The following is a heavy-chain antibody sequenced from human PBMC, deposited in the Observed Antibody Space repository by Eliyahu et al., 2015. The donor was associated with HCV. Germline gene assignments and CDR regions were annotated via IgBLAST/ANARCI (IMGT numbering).Heavy chain of an antibody. CDR1: GFPFSSYA. CDR2: ISSNGGST. CDR3: VKDPTIKRWLQFVDYYGMDV. Sequence: EVQLVESGGGLVQPGGSLXLSCSASGFPFSSYAMHWVRQAPGKGLEYVSAISSNGGSTYYADSVKGRFTISRDNSKNTLYLQMSSLRAEDTAVYYCVKDPTIKRWLQFVDYYGMDVWGQGTTVTVSS. J-gene: IGHJ6*02. D-gene: IGHD5-24*01. V-gene: IGHV3-64D*09.